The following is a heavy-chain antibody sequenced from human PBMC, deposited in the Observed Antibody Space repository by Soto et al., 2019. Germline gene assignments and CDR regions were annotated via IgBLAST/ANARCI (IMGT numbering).Heavy chain of an antibody. Sequence: PSETLSLTCSVSGGSVNSGVYSWSWIRQPPGKGLEWIGFISPSGSPAYNPSLKNRVTISVDRSNNQISLELSSVTAADTAVYYCARGVLAWGPGTLVTVSS. J-gene: IGHJ5*02. CDR2: ISPSGSP. CDR3: ARGVLA. CDR1: GGSVNSGVYS. V-gene: IGHV4-30-2*01. D-gene: IGHD2-8*01.